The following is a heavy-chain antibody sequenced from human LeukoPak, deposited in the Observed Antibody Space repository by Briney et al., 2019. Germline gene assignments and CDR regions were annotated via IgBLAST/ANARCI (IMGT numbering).Heavy chain of an antibody. CDR1: GFTVSSNY. Sequence: PGGSLRLSCVASGFTVSSNYMNWVRQAPGKGLEWVSSISSSSSYIYYADSVKGRFTISRDNAKNSLYLQMNSLRAEDTAVYYCARAYYYDSSGYDDAFDIWGQGTMVTVSS. CDR2: ISSSSSYI. D-gene: IGHD3-22*01. CDR3: ARAYYYDSSGYDDAFDI. J-gene: IGHJ3*02. V-gene: IGHV3-21*01.